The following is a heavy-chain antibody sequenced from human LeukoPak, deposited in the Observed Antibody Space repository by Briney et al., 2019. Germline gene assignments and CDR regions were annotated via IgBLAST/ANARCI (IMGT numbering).Heavy chain of an antibody. CDR2: IYHRESG. D-gene: IGHD2-8*01. J-gene: IGHJ4*02. CDR1: GKSVTTGYY. V-gene: IGHV4-38-2*01. CDR3: ARALQYCTSGCAYLFDY. Sequence: SETLSLTCDVSGKSVTTGYYWAWIRPAPGKALEWIGIIYHRESGHYQPSLKSRVSMAVDTSKNQFSLRLSAVTAADTAVYYCARALQYCTSGCAYLFDYWGQGTLVAVSS.